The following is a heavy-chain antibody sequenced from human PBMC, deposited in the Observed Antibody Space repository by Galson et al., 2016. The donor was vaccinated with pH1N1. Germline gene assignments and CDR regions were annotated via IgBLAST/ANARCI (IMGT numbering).Heavy chain of an antibody. D-gene: IGHD2/OR15-2a*01. Sequence: SLRLSCAESGFIFSDHGMHWVRQAPGQGLEWVAVVWVNGDSKYYADAVKGRFTISRDNSNNTVYLQMTSLRAEDTAVYYCARDRRTEEYFFDHWGQGILVTVSS. CDR2: VWVNGDSK. CDR3: ARDRRTEEYFFDH. V-gene: IGHV3-33*01. J-gene: IGHJ4*02. CDR1: GFIFSDHG.